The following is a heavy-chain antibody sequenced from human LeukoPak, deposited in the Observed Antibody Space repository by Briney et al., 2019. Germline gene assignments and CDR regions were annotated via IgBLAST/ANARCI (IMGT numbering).Heavy chain of an antibody. J-gene: IGHJ4*02. CDR1: GGSFSGYY. Sequence: SETLSLTCAVYGGSFSGYYWSWIRQPPGKGLAWIGEINHSGSTNYNPSLKSRVTISVDTSKNQFSLKLSSVTAADTAVYYCARRGDSSGYYYDDYWGQGTLVTVSS. D-gene: IGHD3-22*01. CDR2: INHSGST. V-gene: IGHV4-34*01. CDR3: ARRGDSSGYYYDDY.